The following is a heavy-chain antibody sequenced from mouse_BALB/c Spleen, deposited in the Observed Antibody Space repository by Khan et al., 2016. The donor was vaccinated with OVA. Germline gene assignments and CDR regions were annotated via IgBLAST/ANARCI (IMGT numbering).Heavy chain of an antibody. CDR3: ARQPYYHYNIMDY. Sequence: VELVESGPGLVAPSQNLSITCTISGFSLTNYGIHWVRQPPGKGLEWLVAIWSDGSTTYNSALKSRLTISKDNSKSQVFLKMNSLQTDDTAMYFCARQPYYHYNIMDYWGQGTSVTVSS. CDR2: IWSDGST. CDR1: GFSLTNYG. D-gene: IGHD2-10*01. J-gene: IGHJ4*01. V-gene: IGHV2-6-1*01.